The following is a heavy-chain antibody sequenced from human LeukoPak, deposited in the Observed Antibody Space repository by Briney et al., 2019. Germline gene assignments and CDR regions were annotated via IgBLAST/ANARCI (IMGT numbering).Heavy chain of an antibody. D-gene: IGHD4-17*01. CDR2: ISSSGSTI. CDR1: GFTFSSYE. J-gene: IGHJ4*02. V-gene: IGHV3-48*03. CDR3: ARDGGYGDYVFDFDY. Sequence: PGGPLRLSCAASGFTFSSYEMNWVRQAPGKGLEWVSYISSSGSTIYYADSVKGRFTISRDNAKNSLYLQMNSLRAEDTAVYYCARDGGYGDYVFDFDYWGQGTLVTVSS.